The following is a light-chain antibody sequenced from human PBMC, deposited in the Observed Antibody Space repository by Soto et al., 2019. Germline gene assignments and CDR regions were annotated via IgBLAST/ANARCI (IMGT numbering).Light chain of an antibody. V-gene: IGKV3D-20*02. CDR3: QKRSNWPRT. Sequence: EIVITHAPSNLYVSQWERANLSLIASQSVSSSYLAWYQQKPGQAPRLLIYDASNRATGIPARFSGSGSGTDFTLTISSLEPEDFAVYYCQKRSNWPRTCGKGQRREIK. CDR2: DAS. J-gene: IGKJ5*01. CDR1: QSVSSSY.